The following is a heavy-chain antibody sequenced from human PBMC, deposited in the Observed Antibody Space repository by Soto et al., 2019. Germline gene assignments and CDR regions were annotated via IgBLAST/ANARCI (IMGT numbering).Heavy chain of an antibody. V-gene: IGHV3-30-3*01. CDR1: GFTFSTYA. CDR2: ISYDGSNK. Sequence: GGSLRLSCAASGFTFSTYAMYWVRQAPGKGLEWVTVISYDGSNKHHADSVKGRFTISRDNSKNTLYLQMNSLRAEDTAVYYCARDPEQLGYFDYWGQGTQVTVSS. D-gene: IGHD6-6*01. CDR3: ARDPEQLGYFDY. J-gene: IGHJ4*02.